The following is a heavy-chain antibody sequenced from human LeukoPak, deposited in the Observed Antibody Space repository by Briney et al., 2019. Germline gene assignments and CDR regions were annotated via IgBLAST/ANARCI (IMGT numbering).Heavy chain of an antibody. Sequence: GGSLRLSCAASGFTFDDYGMNWVRQAPGKGLVWVSRINSDGSSTSYADSVKGRFTISRDNAKNTLYLQMNSLRAEDTAVYYCARRSAAKDAFDIWGQGTMVTVSS. V-gene: IGHV3-74*01. D-gene: IGHD6-25*01. J-gene: IGHJ3*02. CDR3: ARRSAAKDAFDI. CDR2: INSDGSST. CDR1: GFTFDDYG.